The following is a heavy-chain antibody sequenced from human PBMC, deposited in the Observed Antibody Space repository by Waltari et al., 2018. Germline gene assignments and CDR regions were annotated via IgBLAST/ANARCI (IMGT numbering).Heavy chain of an antibody. J-gene: IGHJ4*02. Sequence: QVQLVESGGGVVQPGGSLRLSCAASGFTFSSYGMHWVRQAPGKGLEGVAFIRYDGSNKYYADSVKGRFTISRDNSKNTLYLQMNSLRAEDTAVYYCAKVRYGDYGRYFDYWGQGTLVTVSS. V-gene: IGHV3-30*02. CDR1: GFTFSSYG. CDR3: AKVRYGDYGRYFDY. CDR2: IRYDGSNK. D-gene: IGHD4-17*01.